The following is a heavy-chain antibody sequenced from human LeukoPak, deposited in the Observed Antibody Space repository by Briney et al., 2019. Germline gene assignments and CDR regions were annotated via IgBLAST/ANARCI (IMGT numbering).Heavy chain of an antibody. J-gene: IGHJ4*02. V-gene: IGHV4-39*01. D-gene: IGHD3-3*01. CDR3: ARQDRIAIFGVVIIRGDY. CDR2: IYYSGST. Sequence: SETLSLTCTVPGGSISSSSYYWGWIRQPPGKGLERIGSIYYSGSTYYNPSLKSRVTISVDTSKNQFSLKLSSVTAADMAVYYCARQDRIAIFGVVIIRGDYWGQGPLVTVSS. CDR1: GGSISSSSYY.